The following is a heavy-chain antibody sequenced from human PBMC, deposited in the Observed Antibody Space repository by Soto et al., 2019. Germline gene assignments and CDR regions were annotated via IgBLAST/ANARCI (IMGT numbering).Heavy chain of an antibody. V-gene: IGHV2-5*02. D-gene: IGHD6-19*01. Sequence: HITLKESGPTLVKPTQTLTLTCTFSGFSLSSTRVAVGWIRQPPGKALEWLALIYWDDDKRYSPFLKSRLTITKDTSKNQVVLTMTNMDPLDTATYYCAHNVVAGLGYYFDYWGQGTLVTVSS. CDR1: GFSLSSTRVA. CDR2: IYWDDDK. CDR3: AHNVVAGLGYYFDY. J-gene: IGHJ4*02.